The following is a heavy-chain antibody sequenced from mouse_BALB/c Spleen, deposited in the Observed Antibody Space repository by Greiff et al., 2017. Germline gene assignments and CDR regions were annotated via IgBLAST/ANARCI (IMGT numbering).Heavy chain of an antibody. Sequence: VEPVGSGGGLVPPGGFRKLSRAAPGFPFRGYGMAGGRQAPGKGPEGVAFISNLAYSIYYADTVTGRFTISRENAKNTLYLEMSSLRSEDTAMYYCAREGYGNQAWFAYWGQGTLVTVSA. CDR3: AREGYGNQAWFAY. V-gene: IGHV5-15*02. CDR1: GFPFRGYG. D-gene: IGHD2-10*02. CDR2: ISNLAYSI. J-gene: IGHJ3*01.